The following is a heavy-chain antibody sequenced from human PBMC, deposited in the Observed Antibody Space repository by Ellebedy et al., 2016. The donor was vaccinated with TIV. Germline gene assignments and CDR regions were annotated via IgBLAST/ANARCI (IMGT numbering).Heavy chain of an antibody. D-gene: IGHD4-23*01. V-gene: IGHV4-30-4*08. CDR2: IYHSGST. CDR1: GGSITTGGDY. Sequence: MPSETLSLTCTVSGGSITTGGDYWGWIRQPPGKGLEWIGFIYHSGSTDYNPSLKSRVAMSVDTSKNQFSLKLTSVTAADTAVYYCARATAVGFDPWGQGTLVTVSS. CDR3: ARATAVGFDP. J-gene: IGHJ5*02.